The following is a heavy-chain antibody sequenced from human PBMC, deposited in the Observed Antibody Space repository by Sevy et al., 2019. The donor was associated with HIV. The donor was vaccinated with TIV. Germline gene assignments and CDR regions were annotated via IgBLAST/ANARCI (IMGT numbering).Heavy chain of an antibody. CDR1: GFTFSSYW. J-gene: IGHJ6*03. Sequence: GESLKISCAASGFTFSSYWMHWVRQAPGKGLVWVSRINSDGSSTSYADSVKGRFTISRDNAKNTLYLQMNSLRAEDTAVYYCARDRIVVVPAASPWYYYYMDVWGKGTTVTVSS. V-gene: IGHV3-74*01. CDR3: ARDRIVVVPAASPWYYYYMDV. CDR2: INSDGSST. D-gene: IGHD2-2*01.